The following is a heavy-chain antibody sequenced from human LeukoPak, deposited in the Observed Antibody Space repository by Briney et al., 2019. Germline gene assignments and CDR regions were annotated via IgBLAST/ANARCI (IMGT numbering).Heavy chain of an antibody. J-gene: IGHJ4*02. D-gene: IGHD6-19*01. Sequence: SETLSLTCTVSGGSISRYYWSWIRQPAGKGLEWIGRIYTSGSTNYNPSLKSPVTMSVDTSKNQFSLKLSYVTAPDTSVYYCSRGGGWSGDFLYWGQGTRDSVS. CDR3: SRGGGWSGDFLY. V-gene: IGHV4-4*07. CDR2: IYTSGST. CDR1: GGSISRYY.